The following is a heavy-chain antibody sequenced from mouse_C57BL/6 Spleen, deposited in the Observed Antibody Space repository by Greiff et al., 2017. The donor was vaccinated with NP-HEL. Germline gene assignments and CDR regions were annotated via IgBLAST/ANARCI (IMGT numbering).Heavy chain of an antibody. CDR2: FYPGSGSI. D-gene: IGHD2-1*01. CDR3: ARLIYYGGAMDY. Sequence: VKLVDSGAELVKPGASVKLSCKASGYTFTEYTIHWVKQRSGQGLEWIGWFYPGSGSIKYNEKFKDKATLTADKSSSTVYMELSRLTSEDSAVYFCARLIYYGGAMDYWGQGTSVTVSS. J-gene: IGHJ4*01. V-gene: IGHV1-62-2*01. CDR1: GYTFTEYT.